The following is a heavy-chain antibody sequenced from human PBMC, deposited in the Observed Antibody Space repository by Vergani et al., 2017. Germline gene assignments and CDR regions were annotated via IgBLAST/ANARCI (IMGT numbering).Heavy chain of an antibody. D-gene: IGHD2-21*01. CDR2: ISGIGGRT. CDR1: GFTFSSYA. J-gene: IGHJ6*03. V-gene: IGHV3-23*01. CDR3: AKGGAVVFAILPHDYDYMDV. Sequence: EVQLLESGGGLVQPGGSFRLSCAASGFTFSSYAMSWVRQAPGQGLEWVSTISGIGGRTYSADSVKGRFTISRDNSKNTLYLQMNSLRAEDTAVYYCAKGGAVVFAILPHDYDYMDVWGKGTTVTVSS.